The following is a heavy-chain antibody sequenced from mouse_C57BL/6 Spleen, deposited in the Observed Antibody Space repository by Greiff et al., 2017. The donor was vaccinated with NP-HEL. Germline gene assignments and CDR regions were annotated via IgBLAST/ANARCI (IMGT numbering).Heavy chain of an antibody. J-gene: IGHJ3*01. Sequence: DVMLVESGGGLVKPGGSLKLSCAASGFTFSSYTMSWVRQTPEKRLEWVATISGGGGNTYYPDSVKGRFTISSDNAKNALYLQMSSLRSEDTALYYCARHLTGTPWFAYWGQGTLVTVSA. V-gene: IGHV5-9*01. CDR2: ISGGGGNT. D-gene: IGHD4-1*01. CDR1: GFTFSSYT. CDR3: ARHLTGTPWFAY.